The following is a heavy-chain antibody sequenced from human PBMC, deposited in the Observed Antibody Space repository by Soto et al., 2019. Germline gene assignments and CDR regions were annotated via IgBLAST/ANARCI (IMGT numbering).Heavy chain of an antibody. Sequence: SGPTLVNPTQTLGLTCTFSGFSLSSSGMRVSWIRQPPGKALEWLARIDWDDDKYYSTSLRTRLTISKDTSKNQVVLTMTNMDPVDTATYYCAKTGTDGSWFDPWGQGTLVTVS. V-gene: IGHV2-70*04. CDR3: AKTGTDGSWFDP. D-gene: IGHD1-1*01. CDR1: GFSLSSSGMR. J-gene: IGHJ5*02. CDR2: IDWDDDK.